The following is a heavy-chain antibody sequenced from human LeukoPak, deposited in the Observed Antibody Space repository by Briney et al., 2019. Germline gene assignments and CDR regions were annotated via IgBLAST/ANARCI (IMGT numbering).Heavy chain of an antibody. CDR3: ARAPRRPGDYGDLNWFGP. CDR1: GGTFSSYA. D-gene: IGHD4-17*01. V-gene: IGHV1-69*13. Sequence: SVKVSCKASGGTFSSYAISWVRQAPGQGLEWMGGIIPIFGTANYAQKFQGRVTITADESTSTAYMELSSLRSEDTAVYYCARAPRRPGDYGDLNWFGPWGQGTLVTVSS. J-gene: IGHJ5*02. CDR2: IIPIFGTA.